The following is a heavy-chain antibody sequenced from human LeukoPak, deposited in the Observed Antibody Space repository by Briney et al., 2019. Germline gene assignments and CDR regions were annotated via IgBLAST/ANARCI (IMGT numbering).Heavy chain of an antibody. D-gene: IGHD3-22*01. V-gene: IGHV4-59*01. CDR1: GGSISSYY. Sequence: SETLSLTCTVSGGSISSYYWSWIRQPPGKGLEWIGYIYYSGSTNYNPSLKSRVTISVDTSKNQFSPKLSSVTAADTAVYYCARGGPQNYYDSSGYYPIDYWGQGTLVTVSS. CDR2: IYYSGST. J-gene: IGHJ4*02. CDR3: ARGGPQNYYDSSGYYPIDY.